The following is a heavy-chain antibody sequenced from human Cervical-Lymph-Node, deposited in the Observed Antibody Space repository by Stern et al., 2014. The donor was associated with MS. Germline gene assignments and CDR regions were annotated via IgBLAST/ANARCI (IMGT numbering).Heavy chain of an antibody. CDR1: GFSLTSGGVG. J-gene: IGHJ4*02. CDR3: LHRISSYDFSGLDQ. Sequence: QVTLRESCPTLVKPTQTLTLTCTFSGFSLTSGGVGVGWIRQPPGKALEWLAVIYWNDDRRYSPSLRSRLIITKDTSKNQVVLTMTNVDPVDTATYYCLHRISSYDFSGLDQWGQGILVTVSS. D-gene: IGHD3-3*01. V-gene: IGHV2-5*01. CDR2: IYWNDDR.